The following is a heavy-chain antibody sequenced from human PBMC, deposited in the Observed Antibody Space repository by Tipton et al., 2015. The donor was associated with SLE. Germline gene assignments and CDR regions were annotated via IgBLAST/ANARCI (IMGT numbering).Heavy chain of an antibody. CDR1: GFTFDDYA. CDR3: AKDGSGSSWYYFDY. D-gene: IGHD6-13*01. CDR2: ISWSSGNI. Sequence: SLRLSCAASGFTFDDYAMHWVRLAPGKGLEWVSGISWSSGNIGYADSVKGRFTISRDNAKNSLYLQMNSLRAEDTAVYYCAKDGSGSSWYYFDYWGQGTLVTVSS. V-gene: IGHV3-9*01. J-gene: IGHJ4*02.